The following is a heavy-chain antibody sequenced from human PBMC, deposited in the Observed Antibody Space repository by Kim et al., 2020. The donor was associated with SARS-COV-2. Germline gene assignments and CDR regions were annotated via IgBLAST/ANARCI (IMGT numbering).Heavy chain of an antibody. CDR1: GDSISSSSFY. CDR3: ARYRVQRELSHYFDY. Sequence: SETLSLTCTVSGDSISSSSFYWDWIRQPPGRGLEWIGSVFATGKTFYNSTLTSRVTVSVDTSKNQFSLKLRSVTAADTAVYYCARYRVQRELSHYFDYWG. V-gene: IGHV4-39*01. D-gene: IGHD1-7*01. J-gene: IGHJ4*01. CDR2: VFATGKT.